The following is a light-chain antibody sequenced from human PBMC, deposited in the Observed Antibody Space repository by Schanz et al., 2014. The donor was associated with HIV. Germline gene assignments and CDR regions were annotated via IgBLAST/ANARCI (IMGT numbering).Light chain of an antibody. CDR3: SSFAGSNIPWV. CDR2: EVS. J-gene: IGLJ3*02. Sequence: QSALTQPPSASGSPGQSVTISCTGTSSDVGGYNYVSWYQQHPGKAPKLMIYEVSKRPSGVPDRFSGSKSGSTASLTVSGLQPEDEADYYCSSFAGSNIPWVFGGGTKPTVL. V-gene: IGLV2-8*01. CDR1: SSDVGGYNY.